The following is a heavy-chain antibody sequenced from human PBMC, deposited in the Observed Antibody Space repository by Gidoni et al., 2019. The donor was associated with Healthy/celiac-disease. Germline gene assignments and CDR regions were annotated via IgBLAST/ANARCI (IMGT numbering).Heavy chain of an antibody. CDR3: ASQGRVVPNVFDY. V-gene: IGHV4-39*01. CDR1: GGSISSSSYY. J-gene: IGHJ4*02. D-gene: IGHD6-6*01. CDR2: IYYSEST. Sequence: QLQLQESGPGLVKPSETLSLTCSVSGGSISSSSYYWGWIRQPPGKGLEWIGSIYYSESTYYNPSLKSRVTISVDTSKNQFALKLSSVTAADTAVYYCASQGRVVPNVFDYWGQGTLVTVSS.